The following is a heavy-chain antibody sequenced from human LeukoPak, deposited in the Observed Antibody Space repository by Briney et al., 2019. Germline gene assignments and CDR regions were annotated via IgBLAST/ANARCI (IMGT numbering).Heavy chain of an antibody. CDR3: ARVRQATERTSNFDY. D-gene: IGHD5-12*01. Sequence: ASVKVSCKASGYTFTDYYLYWVRQAPGQGLERMGWINPNSGDTYYAQNFQGRVTMTRDTSISTVYMEMSRLTSDDTAVYFCARVRQATERTSNFDYWGQGTLVTVSS. CDR1: GYTFTDYY. CDR2: INPNSGDT. V-gene: IGHV1-2*02. J-gene: IGHJ4*02.